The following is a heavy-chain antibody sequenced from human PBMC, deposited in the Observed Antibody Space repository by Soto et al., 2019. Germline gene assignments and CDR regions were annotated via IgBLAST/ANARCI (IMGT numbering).Heavy chain of an antibody. J-gene: IGHJ5*02. Sequence: GGSLRLSCADSGFTFSSYAMSWVRQAPGKGLEWVPAISGSGGSTYYADSVKGRFTISRDNSKNTLYLQMNSLRAEDTAVYYCAKDRRSGYHNWFDPWGQGTLVTVSS. CDR1: GFTFSSYA. V-gene: IGHV3-23*01. CDR2: ISGSGGST. CDR3: AKDRRSGYHNWFDP. D-gene: IGHD3-3*01.